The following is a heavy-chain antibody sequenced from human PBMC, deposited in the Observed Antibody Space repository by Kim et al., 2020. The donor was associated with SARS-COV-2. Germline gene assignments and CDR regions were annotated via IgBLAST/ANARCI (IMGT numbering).Heavy chain of an antibody. V-gene: IGHV1-24*01. Sequence: QKFQGRVTMTEDTSKDTADMELSSLRSEDTAVYYCATDSSGPYYYYGMDVWGQGTTVTVSS. J-gene: IGHJ6*02. CDR3: ATDSSGPYYYYGMDV. D-gene: IGHD3-10*01.